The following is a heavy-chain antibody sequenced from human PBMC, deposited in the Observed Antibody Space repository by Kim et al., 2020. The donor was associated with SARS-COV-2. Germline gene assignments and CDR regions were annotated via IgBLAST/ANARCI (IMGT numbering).Heavy chain of an antibody. V-gene: IGHV4-59*01. D-gene: IGHD4-17*01. J-gene: IGHJ4*02. CDR1: GGSINNYY. CDR3: ARATTVTAFFDY. Sequence: SETLSLTCTVSGGSINNYYWSWIRQPPGKGLEWIGYIYDSGSTNYNPSLKGRVTMSVDTSKNQFSLKLNSETAADTAVYYCARATTVTAFFDYWGQGTLVTVSS. CDR2: IYDSGST.